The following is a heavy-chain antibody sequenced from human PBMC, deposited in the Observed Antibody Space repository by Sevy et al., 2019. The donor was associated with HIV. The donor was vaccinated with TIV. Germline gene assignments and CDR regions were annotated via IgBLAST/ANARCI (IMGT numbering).Heavy chain of an antibody. CDR2: IYYGGMT. V-gene: IGHV4-59*01. J-gene: IGHJ6*02. Sequence: SETLSLTCTVSGDSISSNYWSWIRQPPGKGLEWIGYIYYGGMTNYNPSLKSRVTILEDTSKNQFSLRLSSVTAADTAVYYCARRAPSLYYGMDVWGQGTTVTVSS. CDR3: ARRAPSLYYGMDV. CDR1: GDSISSNY.